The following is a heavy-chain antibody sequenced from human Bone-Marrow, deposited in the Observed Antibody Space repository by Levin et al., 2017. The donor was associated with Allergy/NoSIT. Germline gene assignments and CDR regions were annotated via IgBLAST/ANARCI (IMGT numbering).Heavy chain of an antibody. CDR1: GGSISSSSYY. Sequence: SQTLSLTCTVSGGSISSSSYYWGWIRQPPGKGLEWIGSIYYSGSTYYNPSLKSRVTISVDTSKNQFSLKLSSVTAADTAVYYCASPGHRGYYYYMDVWGKGTTVTVSS. V-gene: IGHV4-39*01. CDR3: ASPGHRGYYYYMDV. CDR2: IYYSGST. D-gene: IGHD1-1*01. J-gene: IGHJ6*03.